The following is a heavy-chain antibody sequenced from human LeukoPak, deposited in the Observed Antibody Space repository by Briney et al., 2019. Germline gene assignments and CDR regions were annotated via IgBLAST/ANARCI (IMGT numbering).Heavy chain of an antibody. CDR3: ARHGDRGYSGYDLGYYYYYMDV. J-gene: IGHJ6*03. CDR2: IYHSGST. V-gene: IGHV4-4*02. Sequence: SGTLSLTRAVSGGSISSSNWWSWVRQPPGKGLEWIGEIYHSGSTNYNPSLKSRVTISVDTSKNQFSLKLSSVTAADTAVYYCARHGDRGYSGYDLGYYYYYMDVWGKGTTVTVSS. D-gene: IGHD5-12*01. CDR1: GGSISSSNW.